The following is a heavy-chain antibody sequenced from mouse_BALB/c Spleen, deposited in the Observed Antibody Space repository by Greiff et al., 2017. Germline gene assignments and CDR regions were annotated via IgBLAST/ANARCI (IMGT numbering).Heavy chain of an antibody. D-gene: IGHD1-1*01. CDR2: ISYSGST. J-gene: IGHJ1*01. CDR1: GDSITSGY. V-gene: IGHV3-8*02. Sequence: EVKLMESGPSLVKPSQTLSLTCSVTGDSITSGYWNWIRKFPGNKLEYMGYISYSGSTYYNPSLKSRISITRDTSKNQYYLQLNSVTTEDTATYYCARANYGSSYGYFDVWGAGTTVTVSS. CDR3: ARANYGSSYGYFDV.